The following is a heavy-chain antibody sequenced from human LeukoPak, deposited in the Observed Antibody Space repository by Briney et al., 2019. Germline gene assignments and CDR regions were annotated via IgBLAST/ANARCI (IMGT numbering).Heavy chain of an antibody. Sequence: SETLSLTCAVSGGTIINFCRSWIRQFAGKGLEWIGQIYGSGGTNYNPSLKSRVTMSADKSKNQISLRLTSVTAADTAVYYCARNRTSYYGVIHFAIWGHRTMVTVSS. J-gene: IGHJ3*02. CDR2: IYGSGGT. V-gene: IGHV4-4*07. CDR1: GGTIINFC. CDR3: ARNRTSYYGVIHFAI. D-gene: IGHD3/OR15-3a*01.